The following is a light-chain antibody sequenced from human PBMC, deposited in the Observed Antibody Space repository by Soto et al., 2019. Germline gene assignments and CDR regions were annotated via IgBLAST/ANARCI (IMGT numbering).Light chain of an antibody. J-gene: IGKJ2*01. V-gene: IGKV3-11*01. CDR2: DAS. CDR1: RTVFNF. Sequence: EIALTQSPATLSLSPGERATLSCRANRTVFNFLIWYQQKPGQAPRLLIYDASNRATAIPARFSGTGSGTDFRLTISSLEPEDFALYFCQQRAIWPYTFGPGTKLEIK. CDR3: QQRAIWPYT.